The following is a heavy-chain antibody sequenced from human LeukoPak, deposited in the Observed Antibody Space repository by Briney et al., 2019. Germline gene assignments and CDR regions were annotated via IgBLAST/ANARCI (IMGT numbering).Heavy chain of an antibody. CDR1: GYTFTSYD. Sequence: ASVKVSCKASGYTFTSYDINWVRQATGQGLEWMGWMNPNSGNTGYAQKFQGRVTITADESTSTAYMELSSLRSEDTAVYYCARYSLPTSVPRNLAQTYYFDYWGQGTLVTVSS. CDR3: ARYSLPTSVPRNLAQTYYFDY. V-gene: IGHV1-8*01. D-gene: IGHD2-15*01. J-gene: IGHJ4*02. CDR2: MNPNSGNT.